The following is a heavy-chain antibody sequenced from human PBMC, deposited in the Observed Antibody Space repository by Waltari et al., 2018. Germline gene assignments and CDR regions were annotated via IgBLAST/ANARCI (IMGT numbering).Heavy chain of an antibody. Sequence: QLQLQESGPGLVKPSETLSLTCTVSGGSISSSSYYWGWIRQPPGKGLEWIGSIYYSGSTYYNPSLKSRVTISVDTSKNQFSLKLSSVTAADTAVYYCARHPRGYDYIWGPDYWGQGTLGTVSS. CDR3: ARHPRGYDYIWGPDY. CDR2: IYYSGST. CDR1: GGSISSSSYY. V-gene: IGHV4-39*07. J-gene: IGHJ4*02. D-gene: IGHD3-16*01.